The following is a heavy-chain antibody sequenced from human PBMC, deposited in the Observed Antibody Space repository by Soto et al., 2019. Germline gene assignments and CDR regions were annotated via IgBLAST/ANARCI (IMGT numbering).Heavy chain of an antibody. D-gene: IGHD2-2*01. CDR3: ARGRLGPADY. Sequence: SEPLSLTCAVYGGSFSGYYWSWIRQPPGKGLEWIGEINHSGSTNYNPSLKSRVTISVDTSKNQFSLKLSSVTAADTAVYYCARGRLGPADYWGQGTLVTVSS. CDR1: GGSFSGYY. V-gene: IGHV4-34*01. CDR2: INHSGST. J-gene: IGHJ4*02.